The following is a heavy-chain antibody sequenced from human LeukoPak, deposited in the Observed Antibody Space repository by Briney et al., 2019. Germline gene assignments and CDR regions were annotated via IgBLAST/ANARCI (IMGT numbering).Heavy chain of an antibody. J-gene: IGHJ4*02. V-gene: IGHV1-2*02. CDR1: GYRFNEYY. CDR2: ININTGGT. D-gene: IGHD2-21*02. CDR3: ARFLPGGDEDY. Sequence: ASVKVSCKTSGYRFNEYYMHWVRQAPGQGPEWMGWININTGGTKYAQKFQGRVTMTSDTSISTAYMELSRLRSDDTAVYYCARFLPGGDEDYWGQGTLVTVSS.